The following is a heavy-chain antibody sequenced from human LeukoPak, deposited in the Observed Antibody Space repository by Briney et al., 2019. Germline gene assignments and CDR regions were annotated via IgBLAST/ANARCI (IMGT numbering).Heavy chain of an antibody. D-gene: IGHD3-22*01. Sequence: SETLSLTCTVSGGSISNSSSYWGWIRQPPGKGLEWIGSIYYSGSTYYNPSLKSRVTISVDTSKNQFSLKLSSVTAADTAVYYCASLTPKPYYYDSSGSHAFDIWGQGTMVTVSS. CDR2: IYYSGST. V-gene: IGHV4-39*01. CDR1: GGSISNSSSY. CDR3: ASLTPKPYYYDSSGSHAFDI. J-gene: IGHJ3*02.